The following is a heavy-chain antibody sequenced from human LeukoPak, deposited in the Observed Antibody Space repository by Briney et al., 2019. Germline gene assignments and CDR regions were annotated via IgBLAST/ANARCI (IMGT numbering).Heavy chain of an antibody. Sequence: GGSLRLSCAASGFTVSSNFMSWVRQAPGKGLEWVSVIYSGGSTYYADSVKGRFTISRDNSKNTLYLQMNSLRAEDTAVYYCAKTPDTTVTFYYFDYWGQGTLVTVSS. CDR2: IYSGGST. CDR3: AKTPDTTVTFYYFDY. V-gene: IGHV3-53*01. D-gene: IGHD4-17*01. CDR1: GFTVSSNF. J-gene: IGHJ4*02.